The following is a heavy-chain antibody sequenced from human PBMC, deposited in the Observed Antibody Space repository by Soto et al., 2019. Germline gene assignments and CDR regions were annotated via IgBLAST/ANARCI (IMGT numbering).Heavy chain of an antibody. J-gene: IGHJ3*02. Sequence: EVQLVESGGGLVQPGGSLRLSCAASGFTFSSYWMHWVRQAPGKGLVWVSRINSDGSRTNYVDSVKGRFTISRDNAENTLYLQMNSLRAEETAVYYCARGVRGAYGLDIWGQGTTVTVSS. CDR1: GFTFSSYW. D-gene: IGHD2-21*01. V-gene: IGHV3-74*01. CDR2: INSDGSRT. CDR3: ARGVRGAYGLDI.